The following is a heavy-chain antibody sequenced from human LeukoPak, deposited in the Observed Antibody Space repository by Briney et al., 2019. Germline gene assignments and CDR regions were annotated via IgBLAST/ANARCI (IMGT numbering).Heavy chain of an antibody. CDR1: GYTFTSYY. Sequence: ASVKVSCKASGYTFTSYYMHWVRQAPGQGLEWMGIINPSGGSTSYAQKFQGRVIMTRDTSTSTVYMELSSLRSEDTAVYYCARDHEYYYGSGSYYPGGCDYWGQGTLVTVSS. CDR2: INPSGGST. J-gene: IGHJ4*02. D-gene: IGHD3-10*01. CDR3: ARDHEYYYGSGSYYPGGCDY. V-gene: IGHV1-46*01.